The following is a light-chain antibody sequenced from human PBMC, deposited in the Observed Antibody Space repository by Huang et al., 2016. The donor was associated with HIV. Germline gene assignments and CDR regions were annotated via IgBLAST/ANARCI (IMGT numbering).Light chain of an antibody. CDR2: EVS. J-gene: IGKJ3*01. CDR3: MQSIQLS. Sequence: DIVMTQTPLSLSVTPGQPASISCKSSQSLLHSDGKTYLYWYLQKPGQSPQLLMYEVSNRFSGVPERYSGSGTGTDFTLKISQVEAEDVGVYYCMQSIQLSFGPGTKVDIK. V-gene: IGKV2D-29*02. CDR1: QSLLHSDGKTY.